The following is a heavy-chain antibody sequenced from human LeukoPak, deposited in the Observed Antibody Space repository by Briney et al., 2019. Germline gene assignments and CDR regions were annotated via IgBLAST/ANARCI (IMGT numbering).Heavy chain of an antibody. D-gene: IGHD2-15*01. V-gene: IGHV1-69*13. J-gene: IGHJ5*02. Sequence: ASVKVSCKASGGTFSSYAISWVRQAPGQGLEWMGGIIPIFGTANYAQKFQGRVTITADESTSTAYMELSSLRSEDTAVYYCARACGGGSCRRNWFDPWGQGTLVTASS. CDR2: IIPIFGTA. CDR3: ARACGGGSCRRNWFDP. CDR1: GGTFSSYA.